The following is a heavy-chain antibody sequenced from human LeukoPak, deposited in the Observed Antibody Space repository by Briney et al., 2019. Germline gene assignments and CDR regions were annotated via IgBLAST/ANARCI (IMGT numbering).Heavy chain of an antibody. J-gene: IGHJ5*02. CDR3: ARDQYFDP. V-gene: IGHV4-34*01. CDR1: GGSFSGYY. Sequence: SETLSLACAVYGGSFSGYYWSWIRQPPGKGLEWVGEINHSGSTNYNPSLKSRVTISVDTSKNQFSLKLSSVTAADTDVYYCARDQYFDPWGQGTLVTVSS. CDR2: INHSGST.